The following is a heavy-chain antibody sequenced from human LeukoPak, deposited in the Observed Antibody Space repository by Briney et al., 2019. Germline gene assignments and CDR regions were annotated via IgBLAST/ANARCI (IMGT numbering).Heavy chain of an antibody. CDR1: GYTFTSYD. Sequence: GAPVKVSCKASGYTFTSYDINWVRQAPGQGLEWMGWMNPNSGNTGYAQKFQGRVTMTRNTSISTAYMELSSLRSEDTAVYYCARGYTFYYDSSGYTFDYWGQGTLVTVSS. CDR3: ARGYTFYYDSSGYTFDY. V-gene: IGHV1-8*01. CDR2: MNPNSGNT. J-gene: IGHJ4*02. D-gene: IGHD3-22*01.